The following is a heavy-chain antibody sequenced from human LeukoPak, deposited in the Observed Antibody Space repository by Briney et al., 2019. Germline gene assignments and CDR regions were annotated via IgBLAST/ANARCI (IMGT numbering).Heavy chain of an antibody. J-gene: IGHJ6*03. CDR2: ISAYNGNT. Sequence: ASVKVSCKASGYTFTSYGISWVRQAPGQGLEWMGWISAYNGNTNYAQKLQGRVTMTTDTSTSTAYMELRSLRSDDTAVYYCGRGNNWNNESPYYYYMDVWGKGTTVTVSS. V-gene: IGHV1-18*01. CDR1: GYTFTSYG. D-gene: IGHD1/OR15-1a*01. CDR3: GRGNNWNNESPYYYYMDV.